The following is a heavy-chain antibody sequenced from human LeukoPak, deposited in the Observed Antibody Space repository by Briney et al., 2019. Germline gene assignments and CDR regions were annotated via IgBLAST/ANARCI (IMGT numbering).Heavy chain of an antibody. CDR2: ISSSSSYI. D-gene: IGHD4-17*01. Sequence: GGSLRLSCAPCGFTFSSYSMNWVRQAPGKGLEWVSSISSSSSYIYYADSVKGRFTISRDNAKNSLYLQMNSLRAEDTAVYYCARGPRTATRVGYWGQGTLVTVSS. CDR1: GFTFSSYS. J-gene: IGHJ4*02. CDR3: ARGPRTATRVGY. V-gene: IGHV3-21*01.